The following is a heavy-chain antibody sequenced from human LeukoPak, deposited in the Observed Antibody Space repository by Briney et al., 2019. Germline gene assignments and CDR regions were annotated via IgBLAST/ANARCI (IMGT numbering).Heavy chain of an antibody. J-gene: IGHJ3*02. CDR2: IKQDGSEK. CDR1: GFTFSSYW. CDR3: ARDGTYCGGDCYPLRAFDI. Sequence: GGSLRLSCAASGFTFSSYWMSWVRQAPGKGLEWVANIKQDGSEKYYVDSVKGRFTISRDNAKNSLYLQMNSLRAEDTAVYYCARDGTYCGGDCYPLRAFDIWGQGTMVTVSS. V-gene: IGHV3-7*01. D-gene: IGHD2-21*02.